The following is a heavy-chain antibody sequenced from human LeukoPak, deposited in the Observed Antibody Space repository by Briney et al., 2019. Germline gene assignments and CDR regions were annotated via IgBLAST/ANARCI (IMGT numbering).Heavy chain of an antibody. D-gene: IGHD5-18*01. Sequence: GGSLRLSCVASGFRFSDFAMSWVRQAPGKGLEWVSGISDSGRATYYTDSVKGRCTISRDNSKNTVNLQLDNVRAEDTALYFCARHDSFVPFWGQGMQVTVSS. CDR2: ISDSGRAT. CDR1: GFRFSDFA. J-gene: IGHJ4*02. CDR3: ARHDSFVPF. V-gene: IGHV3-23*01.